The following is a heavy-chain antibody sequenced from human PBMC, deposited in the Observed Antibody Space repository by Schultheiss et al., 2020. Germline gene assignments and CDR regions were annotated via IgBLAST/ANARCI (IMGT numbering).Heavy chain of an antibody. V-gene: IGHV3-49*03. CDR1: GFSFGDYA. J-gene: IGHJ6*02. CDR2: IRSKAYGGTT. CDR3: ARLQYGLDV. Sequence: GSLRLSCTASGFSFGDYAMSWFRQAPGKGLEWVGFIRSKAYGGTTEYAASVKGRFTISRDDSKSIAYLQMNSLKTEDTAIYYCARLQYGLDVWGQGTTVTVSS.